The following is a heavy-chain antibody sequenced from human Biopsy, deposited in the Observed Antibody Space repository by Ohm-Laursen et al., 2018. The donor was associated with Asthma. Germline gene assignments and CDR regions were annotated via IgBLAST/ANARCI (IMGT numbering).Heavy chain of an antibody. CDR1: GGTFNTHV. J-gene: IGHJ4*02. V-gene: IGHV1-69*13. D-gene: IGHD2-2*01. Sequence: GAPVKVSCKSLGGTFNTHVIGWVRQAPGQGLEWMGGINSVFGTTTYPQKFQDRVTITADDSTSTVYMELSSLRSEDTAVYYCARKAGSCISRTCYSLDFWGQGTLVTVSS. CDR3: ARKAGSCISRTCYSLDF. CDR2: INSVFGTT.